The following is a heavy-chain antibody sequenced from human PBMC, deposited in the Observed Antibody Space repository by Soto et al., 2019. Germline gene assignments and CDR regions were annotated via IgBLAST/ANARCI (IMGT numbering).Heavy chain of an antibody. CDR2: IIPIFGTA. V-gene: IGHV1-69*06. CDR1: GGTFSSYA. J-gene: IGHJ6*02. Sequence: SVKVSCKASGGTFSSYAISWVRQAPGQGLEWMGGIIPIFGTANYAQKFQGRVTITADKSTSTAYMELSSLRSEDTAVYYCANARGSYRSRAYYYYGMDVWGQGTTVTVSS. D-gene: IGHD1-26*01. CDR3: ANARGSYRSRAYYYYGMDV.